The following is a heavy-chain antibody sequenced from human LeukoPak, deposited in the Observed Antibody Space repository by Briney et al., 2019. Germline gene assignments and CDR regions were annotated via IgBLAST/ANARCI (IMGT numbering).Heavy chain of an antibody. D-gene: IGHD1-26*01. V-gene: IGHV4-4*02. J-gene: IGHJ4*01. CDR2: IYHGGST. CDR1: GASITSSNW. Sequence: SGTLSLTCDISGASITSSNWWSWVRQSPEKGLEWIGEIYHGGSTNYNPSLKSRVTISVDKSKNQFSLKLISVTAADTAVYYCARDFISSSGXYSTFDYW. CDR3: ARDFISSSGXYSTFDY.